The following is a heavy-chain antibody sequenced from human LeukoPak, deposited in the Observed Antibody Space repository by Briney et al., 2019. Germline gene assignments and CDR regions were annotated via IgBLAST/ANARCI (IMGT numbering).Heavy chain of an antibody. D-gene: IGHD3-22*01. Sequence: GGSLRLSCAASGFIFSSFSVNWVRQAPGKGLEWVSSISTSGGLSSVYYADSVKGRFTISRDNSKNTLYVQVNSLGTEDTAAYYCAKGSYYDSSSSFYFDYWGQGTLVTASS. V-gene: IGHV3-21*04. J-gene: IGHJ4*02. CDR2: ISTSGGLSSV. CDR1: GFIFSSFS. CDR3: AKGSYYDSSSSFYFDY.